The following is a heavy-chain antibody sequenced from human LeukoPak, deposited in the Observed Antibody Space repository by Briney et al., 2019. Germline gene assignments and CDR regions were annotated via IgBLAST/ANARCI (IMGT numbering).Heavy chain of an antibody. CDR1: GYTFTDYY. CDR2: ISPNSGVT. D-gene: IGHD4-23*01. J-gene: IGHJ5*02. Sequence: ASVKVSCKASGYTFTDYYMHWVRQAPGQGLEWMGWISPNSGVTNYAQKFQGRVTMTRDTSISTAYMGLSRLKSDDTALYYCARGRWTVTGSFDPWGRGTLVTVSS. V-gene: IGHV1-2*02. CDR3: ARGRWTVTGSFDP.